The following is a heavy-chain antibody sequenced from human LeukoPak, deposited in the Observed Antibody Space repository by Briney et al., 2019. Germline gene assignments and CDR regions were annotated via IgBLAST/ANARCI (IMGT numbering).Heavy chain of an antibody. V-gene: IGHV3-21*01. CDR2: ISSSSIYI. J-gene: IGHJ6*03. CDR1: GFAFSSYS. Sequence: GGSLRLSCAASGFAFSSYSMNWVRQAPGKGLEWVSSISSSSIYIYYADSVKGRFTISRDNAKNSLYLHMNSLRAEDTAVYYCARDLSTYYYYMDVWGKGTTVTVSS. CDR3: ARDLSTYYYYMDV.